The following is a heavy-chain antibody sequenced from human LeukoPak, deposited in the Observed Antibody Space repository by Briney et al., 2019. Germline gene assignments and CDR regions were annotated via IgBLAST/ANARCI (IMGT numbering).Heavy chain of an antibody. V-gene: IGHV3-30-3*01. J-gene: IGHJ4*02. D-gene: IGHD3-3*01. CDR1: GFTFSSYA. Sequence: GGSLRLSCAASGFTFSSYAMSWVRQAPGKGLEWVAVISYDGSNKYYAGSVKGRFTISRDNSKNTLYLQMNSLRAEDTAVYYCARAPVLRFLEWLFSGFDYWGQGTLVTVSS. CDR2: ISYDGSNK. CDR3: ARAPVLRFLEWLFSGFDY.